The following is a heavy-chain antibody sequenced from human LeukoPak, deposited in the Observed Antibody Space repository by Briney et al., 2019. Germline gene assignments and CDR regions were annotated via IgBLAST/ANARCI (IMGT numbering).Heavy chain of an antibody. J-gene: IGHJ4*01. V-gene: IGHV3-7*01. CDR3: ATCGLFSNGRFYYDY. Sequence: PGGALRLSCAVSGFRLSSSWMGSVRQAPGQGLGWVGNIYQDGSEKNHVHSVKGRFTISRDNAKCSLYLQMNSLRAEDTAVYYCATCGLFSNGRFYYDYWGQGTLVTASS. CDR1: GFRLSSSW. D-gene: IGHD3-22*01. CDR2: IYQDGSEK.